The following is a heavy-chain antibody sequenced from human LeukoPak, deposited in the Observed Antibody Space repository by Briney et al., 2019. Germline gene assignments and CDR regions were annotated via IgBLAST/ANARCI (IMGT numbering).Heavy chain of an antibody. D-gene: IGHD3-22*01. CDR1: EFTFSNYG. CDR3: ANDMVEGSGYYYPTPFDY. V-gene: IGHV3-30*18. Sequence: PGRSLRLSCAASEFTFSNYGMHWVRQAPGKGLEWAAVISYDGRNKYYADSVKGRFTISRDNSKNTLYLQMNSLRAEDTAVYFCANDMVEGSGYYYPTPFDYWGQGTLVTVSS. CDR2: ISYDGRNK. J-gene: IGHJ4*02.